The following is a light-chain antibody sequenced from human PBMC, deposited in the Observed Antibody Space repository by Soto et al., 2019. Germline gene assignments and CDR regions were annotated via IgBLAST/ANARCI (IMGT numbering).Light chain of an antibody. CDR1: SSDVGSDYL. V-gene: IGLV2-23*01. J-gene: IGLJ3*02. CDR3: CSYGDVRTSWV. Sequence: QSALTQPASVSGSPGQSITISCTGTSSDVGSDYLVSWYQQHPGTAPTLIIYEGTKRPSGVSDRFSGSRSGNTASLTISGLQTEDEGDYCCCSYGDVRTSWVFGGGTKLTVL. CDR2: EGT.